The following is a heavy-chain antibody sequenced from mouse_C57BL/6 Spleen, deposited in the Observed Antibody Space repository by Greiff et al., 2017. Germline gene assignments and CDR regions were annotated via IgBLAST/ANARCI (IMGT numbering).Heavy chain of an antibody. CDR1: GYTFTSYW. CDR3: ARGSNYYFDY. J-gene: IGHJ2*01. V-gene: IGHV1-50*01. D-gene: IGHD2-5*01. Sequence: QVQLQQPGAELVKPGASVKLSCKASGYTFTSYWMQWVKQRPGQGLEWIGEIDPSDSYTNYNQKFKGKATLTVDTSSSTAYMQLSSLTSEDSAVYYCARGSNYYFDYWGQGTTLTVSS. CDR2: IDPSDSYT.